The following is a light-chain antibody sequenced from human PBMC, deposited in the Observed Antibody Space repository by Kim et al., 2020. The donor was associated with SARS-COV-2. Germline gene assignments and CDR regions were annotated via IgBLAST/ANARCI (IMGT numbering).Light chain of an antibody. CDR1: HTVVDNY. V-gene: IGKV3-20*01. J-gene: IGKJ1*01. CDR3: HQYGRSQT. Sequence: VSPGDRATLSCRSTHTVVDNYLAWYQHKPGQSPRLLIYRAFTRATGVPDRFSGSGSGTDFTLTISRLEPEDFAVYYCHQYGRSQTFGQGTKVDIK. CDR2: RAF.